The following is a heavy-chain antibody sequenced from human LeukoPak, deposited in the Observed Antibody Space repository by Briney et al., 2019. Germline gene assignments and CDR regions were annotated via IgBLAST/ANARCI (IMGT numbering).Heavy chain of an antibody. Sequence: SETLSLTCAIYGGSSTGYYWTWIRQPPGKGLEWIGEIDDSGNTNYSPSLELESRITISVDTSKNQFSLQVNSVTAADTAVYYCARDNWGTMLPGTFDYWGRGAPVTVSS. D-gene: IGHD3-10*01. CDR3: ARDNWGTMLPGTFDY. J-gene: IGHJ4*02. V-gene: IGHV4-34*01. CDR1: GGSSTGYY. CDR2: IDDSGNT.